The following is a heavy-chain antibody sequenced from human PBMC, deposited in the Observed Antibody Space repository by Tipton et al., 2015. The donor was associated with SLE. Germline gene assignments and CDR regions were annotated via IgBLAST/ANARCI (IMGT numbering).Heavy chain of an antibody. D-gene: IGHD1-26*01. V-gene: IGHV4-59*01. CDR2: IYYSGST. J-gene: IGHJ3*02. CDR1: GGSISSYY. CDR3: ARGGSSDAFDI. Sequence: TLSLTYTVSGGSISSYYWSWIRQPPGKGLEWIGYIYYSGSTNYNPSLKSRVTISVDTSKNQFSLKLSSVTAADTAVYYCARGGSSDAFDIWGQGTMVTVSS.